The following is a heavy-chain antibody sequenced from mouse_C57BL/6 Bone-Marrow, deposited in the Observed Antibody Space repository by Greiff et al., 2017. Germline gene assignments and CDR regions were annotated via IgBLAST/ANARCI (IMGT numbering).Heavy chain of an antibody. CDR3: ARYPAYYYGSSPLAY. J-gene: IGHJ3*01. CDR2: IHPNSGST. D-gene: IGHD1-1*01. V-gene: IGHV1-64*01. CDR1: GYTFTSYW. Sequence: VQLQQPGAELVKPGASVKLSCKASGYTFTSYWMHWVKQRPGQGLEWIGMIHPNSGSTNYNEKFKSKATLTVDKSSSTAYMQLSSLTSEDSAVYYFARYPAYYYGSSPLAYGGQGTRVTVSA.